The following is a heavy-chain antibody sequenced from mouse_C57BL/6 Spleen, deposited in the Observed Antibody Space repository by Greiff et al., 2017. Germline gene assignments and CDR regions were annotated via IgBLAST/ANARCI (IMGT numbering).Heavy chain of an antibody. V-gene: IGHV1-42*01. CDR3: ARDYYGRYYFDY. J-gene: IGHJ2*01. Sequence: LQQSGPELVKPGASVTISCKASGYSFTGYYMNWVKQSPEKSLEWIGEINPSTGGTTYNQKFKAKATLTVDKSSSTAYMQLKSLTSEDSAVYYCARDYYGRYYFDYWGQGTTLTVSS. CDR2: INPSTGGT. D-gene: IGHD1-1*01. CDR1: GYSFTGYY.